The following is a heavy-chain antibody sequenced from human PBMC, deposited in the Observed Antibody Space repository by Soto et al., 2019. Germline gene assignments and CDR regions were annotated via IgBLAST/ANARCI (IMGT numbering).Heavy chain of an antibody. CDR3: ATASFNPYGDYYPDH. J-gene: IGHJ4*02. Sequence: GGSLRLSCAASGFTFGTYAMNWVRQAPGKRLEWVSSISTSSTYIYYADSVRGRFTISRDNAKNSLFLQMNSLTAEDTALYYCATASFNPYGDYYPDHWGQGTLVTVSS. CDR1: GFTFGTYA. CDR2: ISTSSTYI. D-gene: IGHD4-17*01. V-gene: IGHV3-21*01.